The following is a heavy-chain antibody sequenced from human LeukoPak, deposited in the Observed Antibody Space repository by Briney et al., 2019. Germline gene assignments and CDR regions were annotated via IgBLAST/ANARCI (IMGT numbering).Heavy chain of an antibody. D-gene: IGHD3-3*01. CDR2: ISGSGGST. J-gene: IGHJ4*02. V-gene: IGHV3-23*01. CDR1: GGSFSGYY. Sequence: ETLSLTCAVYGGSFSGYYWSWIRQPPGKGLEWVSTISGSGGSTYYADSVKGRFTISRDNSKNTLYLQMNSLRAEDTAVYYRAKEPRFLEWSDYRGQGTLVTVSS. CDR3: AKEPRFLEWSDY.